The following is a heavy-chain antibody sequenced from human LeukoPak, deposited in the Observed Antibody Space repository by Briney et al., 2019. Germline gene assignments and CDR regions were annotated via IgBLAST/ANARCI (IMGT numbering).Heavy chain of an antibody. V-gene: IGHV3-23*01. CDR2: ISDTGNT. J-gene: IGHJ4*02. Sequence: GGSLRLSCAASGFTFSSFAMSWVRQAPGKGLEWVSAISDTGNTYHADSVKGRFTISRDSSKNTLFLQMNRLRPEDAAVYYCAKAPVTTCRGAFCYPFDYWGLGTLVTVSS. D-gene: IGHD2-15*01. CDR1: GFTFSSFA. CDR3: AKAPVTTCRGAFCYPFDY.